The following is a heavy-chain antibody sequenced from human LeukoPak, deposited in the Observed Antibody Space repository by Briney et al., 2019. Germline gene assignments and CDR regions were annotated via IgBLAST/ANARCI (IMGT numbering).Heavy chain of an antibody. CDR1: GFTFSSYG. D-gene: IGHD6-19*01. CDR3: VKAPSSGWFGDY. J-gene: IGHJ4*02. CDR2: ISYNGGSS. Sequence: GGSLRLSCSASGFTFSSYGMHWVRQAPGKGLEYVSAISYNGGSSYHADSVKGRFTISRDNSKNTLYLQMSSLRGEVTAVYYCVKAPSSGWFGDYWGQGTLVTVSS. V-gene: IGHV3-64D*09.